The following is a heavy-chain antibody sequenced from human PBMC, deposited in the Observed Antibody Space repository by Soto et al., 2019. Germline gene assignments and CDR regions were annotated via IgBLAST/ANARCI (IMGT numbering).Heavy chain of an antibody. CDR1: GASISSSY. CDR3: ARGYYDSRGQSNTFDV. Sequence: QVQLQESGPGLVKPSETLSLTCTVSGASISSSYWSWIRQSPGKGLEWIGYVHYSGGTKYNPTLKGRVSLSIDTSKNQVSLKLSSVAAADTAVYYCARGYYDSRGQSNTFDVWGQGTMVTVSS. J-gene: IGHJ3*01. V-gene: IGHV4-59*01. CDR2: VHYSGGT. D-gene: IGHD3-22*01.